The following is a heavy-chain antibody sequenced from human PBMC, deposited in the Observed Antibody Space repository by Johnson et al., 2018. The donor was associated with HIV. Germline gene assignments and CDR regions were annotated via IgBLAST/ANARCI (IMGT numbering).Heavy chain of an antibody. CDR2: IWYDGSNK. J-gene: IGHJ3*02. D-gene: IGHD1/OR15-1a*01. CDR3: ARGSVAGTYLHDAFDI. CDR1: GFTFSSYG. Sequence: QVQLVESGGGLVQPGGSLRLSCAASGFTFSSYGMHWVRQAPGKGLEWVAVIWYDGSNKYYADSVKGRFTISRDNSKNTLYLQMNSLRAEDTAVYYCARGSVAGTYLHDAFDIWGQGTMVTVSS. V-gene: IGHV3-30*19.